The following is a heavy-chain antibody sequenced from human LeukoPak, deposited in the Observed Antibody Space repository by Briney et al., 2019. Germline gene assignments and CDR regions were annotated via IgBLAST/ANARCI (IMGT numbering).Heavy chain of an antibody. Sequence: SETLSLTCTVSGYSISSGYYWGWIRQPPGKGLEWIGSIYHSGSTYYNPSLKSRVTISVDTSKNQFSLKLNSVTAADTAVYYCARGIVPEDYWGQGTLVTVSS. CDR3: ARGIVPEDY. D-gene: IGHD2-8*01. CDR2: IYHSGST. J-gene: IGHJ4*02. V-gene: IGHV4-38-2*02. CDR1: GYSISSGYY.